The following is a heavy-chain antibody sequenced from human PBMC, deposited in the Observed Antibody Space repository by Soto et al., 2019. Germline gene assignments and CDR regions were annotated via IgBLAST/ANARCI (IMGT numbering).Heavy chain of an antibody. CDR3: ARDTSAGVDY. J-gene: IGHJ4*02. V-gene: IGHV3-33*01. CDR1: GFSFSTYG. CDR2: IWHNGNNK. D-gene: IGHD2-15*01. Sequence: QVQLVESGGRVVQPGTSLRLSCSVSGFSFSTYGMHWVRQAPGKGLEWVAVIWHNGNNKYYADSVKGRFTISRDNSENTLYLQMDSLRAEDTAVYYCARDTSAGVDYWGQGTLVTVSS.